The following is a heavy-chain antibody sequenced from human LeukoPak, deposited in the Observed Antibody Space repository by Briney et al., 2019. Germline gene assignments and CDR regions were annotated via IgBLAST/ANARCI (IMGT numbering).Heavy chain of an antibody. CDR3: ARYCSGGTCHQGIDY. CDR1: GFSFTNYW. V-gene: IGHV5-51*01. CDR2: IYPGDSDT. Sequence: GESLKISCAGSGFSFTNYWSGWVRQMPGKGLEWMGIIYPGDSDTTYSPPFQGQVTISADRSNRTAYLQWSRLKAPDTAMYYCARYCSGGTCHQGIDYWGQGTLVTVSS. J-gene: IGHJ4*02. D-gene: IGHD2-15*01.